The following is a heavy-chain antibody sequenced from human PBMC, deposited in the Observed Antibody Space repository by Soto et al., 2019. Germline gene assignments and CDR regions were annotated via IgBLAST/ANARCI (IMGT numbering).Heavy chain of an antibody. V-gene: IGHV3-48*01. CDR1: GFTFSSYS. CDR2: ISSSSSTI. J-gene: IGHJ4*02. Sequence: GGSLRLSCAASGFTFSSYSMNWVRQAPGKGLEWVSYISSSSSTIYYADSVKGRFTISRDNAKNSLYLQMNSLRAEDTAVYYCARGPVNYGDYFDYWGQGTLVTVSS. D-gene: IGHD4-17*01. CDR3: ARGPVNYGDYFDY.